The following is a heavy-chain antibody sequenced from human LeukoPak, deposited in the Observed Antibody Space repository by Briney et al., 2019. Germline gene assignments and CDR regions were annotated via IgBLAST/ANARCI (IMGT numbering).Heavy chain of an antibody. CDR2: IKQDGSEK. J-gene: IGHJ5*02. CDR1: GFTFSSYW. V-gene: IGHV3-7*03. Sequence: GGSLRLSCAASGFTFSSYWMSWVRQAPGKGLEWVANIKQDGSEKYYVDSVKGRFTISRDNAKNSLYLQMNSLRAEDTALYYCAKDLSSDSSRGGWFDPWGQGTLVTVSS. D-gene: IGHD3-22*01. CDR3: AKDLSSDSSRGGWFDP.